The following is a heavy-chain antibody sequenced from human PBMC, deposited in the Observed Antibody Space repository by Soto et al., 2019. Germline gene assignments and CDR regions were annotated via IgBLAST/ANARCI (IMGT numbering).Heavy chain of an antibody. CDR1: GGSFSGYY. Sequence: SETLSLTCTVYGGSFSGYYWTWIRQSPEKGLEWIGEINHSGGTNYNPSLKSRVTISVDTSENQFSLKLNSVTASDTAVYYCARHIRPDDYSMDYYYYYMDVWGKGTTVTVSS. J-gene: IGHJ6*03. D-gene: IGHD4-4*01. CDR2: INHSGGT. V-gene: IGHV4-34*01. CDR3: ARHIRPDDYSMDYYYYYMDV.